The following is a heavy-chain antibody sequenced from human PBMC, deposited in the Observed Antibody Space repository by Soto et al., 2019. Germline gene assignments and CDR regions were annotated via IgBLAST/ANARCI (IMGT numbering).Heavy chain of an antibody. J-gene: IGHJ4*02. Sequence: GGSLRLSCAASGFTFSSYSMNWVRQAPGKGLEWVSSISSSSSYIYYADSVKGRFTISRDNAKNSLYLQMNSLRAEDTAVYYCARDPEGFSDDILTGGWANWGQGTLVTVSS. CDR1: GFTFSSYS. V-gene: IGHV3-21*01. D-gene: IGHD3-9*01. CDR3: ARDPEGFSDDILTGGWAN. CDR2: ISSSSSYI.